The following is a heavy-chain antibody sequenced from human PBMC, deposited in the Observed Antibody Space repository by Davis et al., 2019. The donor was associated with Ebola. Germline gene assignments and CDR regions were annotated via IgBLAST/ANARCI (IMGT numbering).Heavy chain of an antibody. D-gene: IGHD5-12*01. V-gene: IGHV3-21*01. J-gene: IGHJ4*02. CDR2: ISSSSSYI. CDR3: AKGMHGGYVPCVLDY. Sequence: GGSLRLSCAASGFTFSSYSMNWVRQAPGKGLEWVSSISSSSSYIYYADSVKGRFTIPRDNAKNSLYLQMNSLRAEDTAVYYCAKGMHGGYVPCVLDYWGQGTQVTVSS. CDR1: GFTFSSYS.